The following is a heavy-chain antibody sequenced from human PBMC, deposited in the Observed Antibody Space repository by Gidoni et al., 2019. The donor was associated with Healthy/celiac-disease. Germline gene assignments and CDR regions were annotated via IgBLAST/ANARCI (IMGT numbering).Heavy chain of an antibody. CDR3: TTVRITMVRGVINYFDY. V-gene: IGHV3-15*01. D-gene: IGHD3-10*01. J-gene: IGHJ4*02. CDR1: GFTFSNAW. Sequence: EVQLVESGGGLVKPGGSLRLSCAASGFTFSNAWISWVRQAPGKGLEWVGRIKSKTDGGTTDYAAPVKGRFTISRDDSKNTLYLQMNSLKTEDTAVYYCTTVRITMVRGVINYFDYWGQGTLVTVSS. CDR2: IKSKTDGGTT.